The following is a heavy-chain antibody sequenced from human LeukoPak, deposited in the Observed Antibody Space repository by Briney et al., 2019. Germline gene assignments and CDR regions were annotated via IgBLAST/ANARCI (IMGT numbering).Heavy chain of an antibody. Sequence: GESLKISCRGSGYSFTSYWISWVRQMPGKGLEWMGRIDPSDSYTNYSPSFQGHVTISADKSISTAYLQWSSLKASDTAMYYCARRCSSSSCPFEYWGQGTLVTVSS. V-gene: IGHV5-10-1*01. CDR3: ARRCSSSSCPFEY. CDR2: IDPSDSYT. J-gene: IGHJ4*02. CDR1: GYSFTSYW. D-gene: IGHD2-2*01.